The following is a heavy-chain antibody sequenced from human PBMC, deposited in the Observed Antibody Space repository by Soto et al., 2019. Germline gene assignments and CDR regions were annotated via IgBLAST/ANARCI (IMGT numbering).Heavy chain of an antibody. Sequence: SVKVSCKTSAGTFSSYITSWVRQAPGQGLEWMGRIIPILGIANYAQKFQGRVTITADKSTSTAYMELSSLRSEDTAVYYCARVQDTARYYGMDVWGQGTTVTVSS. J-gene: IGHJ6*02. V-gene: IGHV1-69*02. CDR1: AGTFSSYI. D-gene: IGHD5-18*01. CDR3: ARVQDTARYYGMDV. CDR2: IIPILGIA.